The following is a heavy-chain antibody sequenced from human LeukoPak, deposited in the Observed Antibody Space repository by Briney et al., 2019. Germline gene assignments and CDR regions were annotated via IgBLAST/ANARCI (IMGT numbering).Heavy chain of an antibody. CDR1: GFTVSTNY. CDR2: IYNDGRA. CDR3: NFRQDY. Sequence: GGSLRLSCATSGFTVSTNYVSWVRQAPGKGLEWVSLIYNDGRADYADSVKGRFAISRDSSKDTVHLQMNSLRADDTAVYYCNFRQDYWGQGILATVSS. V-gene: IGHV3-53*01. J-gene: IGHJ4*02.